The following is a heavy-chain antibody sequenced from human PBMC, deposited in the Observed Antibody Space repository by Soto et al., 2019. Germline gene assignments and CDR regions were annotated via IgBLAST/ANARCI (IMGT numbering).Heavy chain of an antibody. CDR1: GFTFSSYA. D-gene: IGHD3-22*01. CDR3: ARVRKRRNDSSGYYTGFDY. Sequence: QVQRLESGGGVVQPGRSLRLSCAASGFTFSSYAMHWVRQAPGKGLEWVAVISYDGSNKYYADSVKGRFTISRGNSKNTLYLQMNSLRAEDTAVYYCARVRKRRNDSSGYYTGFDYWGHGTLVTVSS. V-gene: IGHV3-30-3*01. CDR2: ISYDGSNK. J-gene: IGHJ5*01.